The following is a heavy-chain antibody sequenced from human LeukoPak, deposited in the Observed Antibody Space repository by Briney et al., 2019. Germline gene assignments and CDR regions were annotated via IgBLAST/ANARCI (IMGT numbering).Heavy chain of an antibody. CDR3: ARDPTISGSYSDY. CDR2: INSNSRTI. CDR1: GFTFSTYM. J-gene: IGHJ4*02. D-gene: IGHD1-26*01. V-gene: IGHV3-48*02. Sequence: GGSLRLSCAASGFTFSTYMMNWVRQAPGKGLEWVSYINSNSRTIYYADSVKGRFTVSRNNAKNSLYLQMNSLRDEDTAVYYCARDPTISGSYSDYWGQGTLVSVSS.